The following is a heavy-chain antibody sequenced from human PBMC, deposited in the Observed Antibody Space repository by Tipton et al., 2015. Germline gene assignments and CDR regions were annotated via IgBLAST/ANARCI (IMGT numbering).Heavy chain of an antibody. CDR1: GFDLTSYA. CDR2: ISGRGGSF. V-gene: IGHV3-23*01. J-gene: IGHJ6*02. Sequence: GSLRLSCVASGFDLTSYAMNWVRQAPGKGLEWVSGISGRGGSFYYIESVKGRFTVSRDVSNNTLYLEMNSLRDEDTAVYYCAKDKSGGWRLRYRNYGLDVWGQGATVIVSS. CDR3: AKDKSGGWRLRYRNYGLDV. D-gene: IGHD2-15*01.